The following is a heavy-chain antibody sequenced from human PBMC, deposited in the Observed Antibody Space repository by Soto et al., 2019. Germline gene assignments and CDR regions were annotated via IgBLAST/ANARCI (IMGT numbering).Heavy chain of an antibody. J-gene: IGHJ1*01. D-gene: IGHD5-12*01. Sequence: GGSLRLSCAASGFTFSSYPMSWVRQAPGKGLEWVSDISYSGENTYYADFVRGRFTISRDNSRSTMFLQMNSLRADDTAVYYCASLTNNVGRGSGRWGQGTLVTVSS. CDR2: ISYSGENT. CDR1: GFTFSSYP. CDR3: ASLTNNVGRGSGR. V-gene: IGHV3-23*01.